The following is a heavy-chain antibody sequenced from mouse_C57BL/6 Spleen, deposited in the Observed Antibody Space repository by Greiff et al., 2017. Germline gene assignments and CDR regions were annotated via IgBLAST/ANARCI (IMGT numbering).Heavy chain of an antibody. CDR3: ARGYYGSSPYYFDY. V-gene: IGHV1-64*01. Sequence: VQLQQPGAELVKPGASVKLSCKASGYTFTSYWMHWVKQRPGQGLEWIGMIHPNSGSTNYNEKFKSKATLTVDKSSSTAYMQLSSLTSEDSAVYYCARGYYGSSPYYFDYWGHGTTLTVSS. CDR1: GYTFTSYW. D-gene: IGHD1-1*01. CDR2: IHPNSGST. J-gene: IGHJ2*01.